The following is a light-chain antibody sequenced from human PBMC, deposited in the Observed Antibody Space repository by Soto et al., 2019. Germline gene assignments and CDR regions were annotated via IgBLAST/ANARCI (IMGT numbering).Light chain of an antibody. J-gene: IGKJ4*01. V-gene: IGKV3-20*01. Sequence: EIVMTQSPATLSVSPGERATLSCRASQSVRSHLAWYQQKPGQAPRLLIYGASSRATGIPDRFSGSGSGTDFTLTISRLEPEDFAVYYCQQYGSSPHTFGGGTKVDIK. CDR3: QQYGSSPHT. CDR2: GAS. CDR1: QSVRSH.